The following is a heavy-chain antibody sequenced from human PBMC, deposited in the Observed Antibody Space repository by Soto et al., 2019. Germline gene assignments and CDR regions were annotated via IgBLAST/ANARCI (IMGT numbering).Heavy chain of an antibody. CDR1: GFTFSNAW. Sequence: GGSLRLSCAASGFTFSNAWMSWVRQAPGKGLEWVGRIKSKTDGGTTDYAAPVKGRFTISRDDSKNTLYLQMNSLKTEDTAVYYCTTVYSSGWYFARGAFDIWGQGTMVTVSS. CDR3: TTVYSSGWYFARGAFDI. V-gene: IGHV3-15*01. CDR2: IKSKTDGGTT. D-gene: IGHD6-19*01. J-gene: IGHJ3*02.